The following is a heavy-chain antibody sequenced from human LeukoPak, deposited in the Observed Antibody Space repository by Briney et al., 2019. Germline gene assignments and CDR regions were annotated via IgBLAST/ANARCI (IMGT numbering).Heavy chain of an antibody. CDR2: IRFVGSSK. CDR1: GFTFSSYW. J-gene: IGHJ4*02. CDR3: GRDRQTYYYDSSAYSSDY. Sequence: GGSLRLSCALSGFTFSSYWMGWVRQAPGKGLECVAFIRFVGSSKYYGHSVKGRFPLHRDNAKNSLYLQMNSLRTEHTSVYYCGRDRQTYYYDSSAYSSDYWGQGTLVTVSS. V-gene: IGHV3-30*02. D-gene: IGHD3-22*01.